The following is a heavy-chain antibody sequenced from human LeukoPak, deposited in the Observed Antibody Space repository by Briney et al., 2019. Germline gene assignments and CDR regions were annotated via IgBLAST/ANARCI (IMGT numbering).Heavy chain of an antibody. D-gene: IGHD3-16*02. CDR2: INHSGST. V-gene: IGHV4-34*01. Sequence: SETLSLTCAVHGGSFSGYYWSWIRQPPGKGLEWIGEINHSGSTNYNPSLKSRVTISVDTSKNQFSLKLSSVNAADTAVYYCARAEIKLYNQRRYYFDYWGQGTLVTVSS. CDR1: GGSFSGYY. CDR3: ARAEIKLYNQRRYYFDY. J-gene: IGHJ4*02.